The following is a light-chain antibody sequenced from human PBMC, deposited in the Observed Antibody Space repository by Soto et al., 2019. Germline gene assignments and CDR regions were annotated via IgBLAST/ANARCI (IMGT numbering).Light chain of an antibody. CDR1: QTIFSW. CDR3: QQYNSYPYS. V-gene: IGKV1-5*03. Sequence: IPMTQSPSTLSASVGDRVSITCRASQTIFSWLAWYQQKPGKAPNLLIYKASSLESGVPSRYSGSGSGTEFTLTISGLQPDDFAAYYCQQYNSYPYSFGQGTKLEI. J-gene: IGKJ2*03. CDR2: KAS.